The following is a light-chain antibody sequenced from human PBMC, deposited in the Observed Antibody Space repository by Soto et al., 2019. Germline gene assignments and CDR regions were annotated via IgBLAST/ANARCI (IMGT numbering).Light chain of an antibody. J-gene: IGKJ1*01. CDR3: QHHKSYPRT. CDR2: KDS. V-gene: IGKV1-5*03. Sequence: DIQMTKSPSTLSASVGDRVTITCRASQSIDIWLDWYQQRPGKALKLVIYKDSSLEGGVPLRFSGSGSGTEFALTISSLQPDDFATYYCQHHKSYPRTFGQGTKVELK. CDR1: QSIDIW.